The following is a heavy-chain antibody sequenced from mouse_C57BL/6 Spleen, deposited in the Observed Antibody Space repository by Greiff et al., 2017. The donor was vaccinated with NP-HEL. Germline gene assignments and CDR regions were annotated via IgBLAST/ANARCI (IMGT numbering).Heavy chain of an antibody. CDR3: AKVDGSLYYAMDY. J-gene: IGHJ4*01. Sequence: DVKLQESGAELVKPGASVKLSCTASGFNIKDYYMHWVKQRTEQGLEWIGRIDPEDGETTYAPKFQGKATIPADPSSNTAYLQLSGLTSEDTAVDYCAKVDGSLYYAMDYWGQGTSVTVSS. CDR2: IDPEDGET. CDR1: GFNIKDYY. D-gene: IGHD1-1*01. V-gene: IGHV14-2*01.